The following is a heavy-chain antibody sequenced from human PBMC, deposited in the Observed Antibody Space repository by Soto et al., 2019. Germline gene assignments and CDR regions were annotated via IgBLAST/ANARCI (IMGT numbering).Heavy chain of an antibody. V-gene: IGHV4-59*01. CDR1: GGSISSDG. CDR3: ARAPLGATTFYYGVDL. D-gene: IGHD1-26*01. Sequence: SETLSLTCTVSGGSISSDGWSWIRQPQGKGLEWIGDSYNSGSRNYTPSLKSRVTISADTSKNQFSLKLSSVTAADTAVYYCARAPLGATTFYYGVDLWGQGTTVTVSS. CDR2: SYNSGSR. J-gene: IGHJ6*02.